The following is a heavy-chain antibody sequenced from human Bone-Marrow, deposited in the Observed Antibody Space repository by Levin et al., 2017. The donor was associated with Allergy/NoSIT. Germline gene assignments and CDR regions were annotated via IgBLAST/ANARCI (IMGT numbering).Heavy chain of an antibody. J-gene: IGHJ4*02. D-gene: IGHD1-14*01. V-gene: IGHV1-18*01. CDR1: GYTFINYG. CDR2: INSYNGNT. CDR3: ARSMHGDNLDY. Sequence: GESLKISCQTSGYTFINYGITWVRQAPGQGLEWMGWINSYNGNTNYAPSLQGRVTMTTDRSTTTVYMDLRNLRSDDTGVYFCARSMHGDNLDYWGQGALVTVSS.